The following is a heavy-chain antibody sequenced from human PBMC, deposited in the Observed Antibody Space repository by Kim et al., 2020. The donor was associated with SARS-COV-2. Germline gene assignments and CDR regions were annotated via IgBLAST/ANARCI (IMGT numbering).Heavy chain of an antibody. Sequence: GGSLRLSCAASGFTFSSYGMHWVRQAPGKGLEWVAVISYDGSNKYYADSVKGRFTISRDNSKNTLYLQMNSLRAEDTAVYYCAKGKGFWSGKNEYFQHWG. CDR2: ISYDGSNK. CDR3: AKGKGFWSGKNEYFQH. CDR1: GFTFSSYG. V-gene: IGHV3-30*18. D-gene: IGHD3-3*01. J-gene: IGHJ1*01.